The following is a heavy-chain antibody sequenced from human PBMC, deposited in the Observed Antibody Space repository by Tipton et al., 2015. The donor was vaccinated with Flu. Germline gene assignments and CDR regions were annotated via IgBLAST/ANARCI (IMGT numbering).Heavy chain of an antibody. V-gene: IGHV4-59*08. J-gene: IGHJ4*01. Sequence: TLSLICSVSGGSISGYYWSWIRQPPGKGLEWIGSIHHSGSTNYNPSLKSRVSISVDTAKNQFSLNLRSVTAADTAFYCFARSRWLPIADFFDSWGHGTLVTAS. CDR1: GGSISGYY. D-gene: IGHD5-24*01. CDR3: ARSRWLPIADFFDS. CDR2: IHHSGST.